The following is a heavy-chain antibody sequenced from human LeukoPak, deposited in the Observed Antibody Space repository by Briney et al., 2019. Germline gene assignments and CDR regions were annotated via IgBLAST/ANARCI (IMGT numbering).Heavy chain of an antibody. J-gene: IGHJ4*02. CDR2: ISGSGGST. CDR3: AKEGSKYSGSYIDY. D-gene: IGHD1-26*01. Sequence: PGGSLRLSCAASGFTFSSYAMSWVRQAPGKGLEWVSAISGSGGSTYYADSVKGRFTISRDNSKNTLYLQMSSLRAEDTAVYYCAKEGSKYSGSYIDYWGQGTLVTVSS. CDR1: GFTFSSYA. V-gene: IGHV3-23*01.